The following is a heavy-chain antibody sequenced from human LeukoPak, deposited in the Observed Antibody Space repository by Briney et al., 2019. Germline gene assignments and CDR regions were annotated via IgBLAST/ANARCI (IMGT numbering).Heavy chain of an antibody. CDR2: VYHTGST. CDR3: ARDPYDFWSGREYYFDY. D-gene: IGHD3-3*01. Sequence: SETLSLTCSVSGYSISSGNYWGWIRQPPGKGLEWIGSVYHTGSTDYNPSLKSRVTISVDTSKNQFSLKLSSVTAADTAMYYCARDPYDFWSGREYYFDYWGQGTLVTVSS. V-gene: IGHV4-38-2*02. J-gene: IGHJ4*02. CDR1: GYSISSGNY.